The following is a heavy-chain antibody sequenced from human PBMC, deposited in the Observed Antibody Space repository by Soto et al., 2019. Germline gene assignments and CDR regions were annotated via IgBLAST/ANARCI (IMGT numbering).Heavy chain of an antibody. CDR1: GFTFSDYY. CDR3: AKEERYFDWLPPSDP. V-gene: IGHV3-11*01. Sequence: GGSLRLSCAASGFTFSDYYMSWIRQAPGKGLEWVSYISSSGSTIYYADSVKGRFTISRDNSKNTLYLQMNSLRAEDTAVYYCAKEERYFDWLPPSDPWGQGTLVTVSS. D-gene: IGHD3-9*01. J-gene: IGHJ5*02. CDR2: ISSSGSTI.